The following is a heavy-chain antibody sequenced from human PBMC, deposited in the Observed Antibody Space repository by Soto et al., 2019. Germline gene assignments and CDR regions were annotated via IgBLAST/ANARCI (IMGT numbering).Heavy chain of an antibody. CDR1: GFTFSSFG. CDR2: ISDDGSSK. J-gene: IGHJ4*02. CDR3: AKDRWGDFGDLNLPGY. Sequence: QVLLVESGGGVVQPGRSLRLSCAVSGFTFSSFGMHWVRQAPGKGLECVAVISDDGSSKHYADSLKGRFTISRDNSNNTLYLQMDSLGPEDTAVYYCAKDRWGDFGDLNLPGYWGQGTLVTVSS. D-gene: IGHD4-17*01. V-gene: IGHV3-30*18.